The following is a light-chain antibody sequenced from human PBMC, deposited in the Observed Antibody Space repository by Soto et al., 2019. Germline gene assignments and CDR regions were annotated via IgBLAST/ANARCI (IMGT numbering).Light chain of an antibody. V-gene: IGKV3-15*01. CDR3: QQHNGWPLT. CDR2: VAT. CDR1: QTVGTS. J-gene: IGKJ4*01. Sequence: EIVLTQSPATLSVSPGERATLTCRASQTVGTSLAWYQQKPGQAPRLLIYVATTRATGVPSRFSGSGSGTEFALTISSLQSEDFAVYYCQQHNGWPLTFGGGTKVEIK.